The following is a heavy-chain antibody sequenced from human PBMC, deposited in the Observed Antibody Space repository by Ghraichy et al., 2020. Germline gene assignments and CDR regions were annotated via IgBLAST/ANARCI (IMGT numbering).Heavy chain of an antibody. D-gene: IGHD2-21*01. V-gene: IGHV1-69*13. J-gene: IGHJ3*02. Sequence: SVKVSCKASGGTFSSYAISWVRQAPGQGLEWMGGIIPIFGTANYAQKFQGRVTITADESTSTAYMELSSLRSEDTAVYYCARGSQAFAVVRDAFDIWGQGTMVTVSS. CDR1: GGTFSSYA. CDR3: ARGSQAFAVVRDAFDI. CDR2: IIPIFGTA.